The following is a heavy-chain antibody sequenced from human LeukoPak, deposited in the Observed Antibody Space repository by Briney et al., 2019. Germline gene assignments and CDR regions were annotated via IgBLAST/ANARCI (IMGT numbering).Heavy chain of an antibody. J-gene: IGHJ4*02. D-gene: IGHD6-13*01. CDR3: AREGIAAAGTDY. Sequence: SETLSLTCTVSGGSISSGGYYWSWLRQHPGKGLEWIGYIYYSGSTYYNPFLKSRGTISVDTANNQFSLKLSSVTAADTAVYYCAREGIAAAGTDYWGQGTLVTVSS. CDR2: IYYSGST. CDR1: GGSISSGGYY. V-gene: IGHV4-31*03.